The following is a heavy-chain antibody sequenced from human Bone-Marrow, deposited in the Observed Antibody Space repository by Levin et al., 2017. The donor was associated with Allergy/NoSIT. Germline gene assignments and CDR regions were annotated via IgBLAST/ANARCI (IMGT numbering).Heavy chain of an antibody. V-gene: IGHV4-4*07. J-gene: IGHJ4*02. CDR2: VYSSGNS. CDR1: SGSISGYY. CDR3: AREGGGSASYYSRIDY. Sequence: SETLSLTCTVSSGSISGYYWSWIRQPAGKELEWIGRVYSSGNSNYNPSLKSRVIMSIDTSKNQFSLRLSSVTAADTAVYYCAREGGGSASYYSRIDYWGQGTLVTVSS. D-gene: IGHD3-10*01.